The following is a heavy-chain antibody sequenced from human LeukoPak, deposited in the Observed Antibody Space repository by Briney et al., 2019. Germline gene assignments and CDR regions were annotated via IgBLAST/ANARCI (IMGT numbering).Heavy chain of an antibody. Sequence: PGGSLRSFCAASGFTFSSYAMNWVRQAPGKGLEWVSYISSSGSTIYLADSVEGRITISRDNAKNSLYLQMNSLRAEDTAVYYCARQQLVYYFDYWGHGLLVTVSS. J-gene: IGHJ4*01. CDR1: GFTFSSYA. V-gene: IGHV3-48*03. CDR3: ARQQLVYYFDY. D-gene: IGHD6-13*01. CDR2: ISSSGSTI.